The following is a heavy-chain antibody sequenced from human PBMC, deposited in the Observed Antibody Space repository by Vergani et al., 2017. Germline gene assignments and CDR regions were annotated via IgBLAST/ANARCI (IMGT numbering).Heavy chain of an antibody. J-gene: IGHJ4*02. V-gene: IGHV3-30-3*01. Sequence: QVQLVESGGGVVQPGRSLRLSCAASGFTFSSYAMHWVRQAPGKGLEWVALISYDGTKKYYSDSVKGRFTISRDNSKNTLYLQMNSLRAEDTAVYYCARDPDGVGYFGSWGQGTLVTVSS. CDR1: GFTFSSYA. CDR2: ISYDGTKK. D-gene: IGHD4-17*01. CDR3: ARDPDGVGYFGS.